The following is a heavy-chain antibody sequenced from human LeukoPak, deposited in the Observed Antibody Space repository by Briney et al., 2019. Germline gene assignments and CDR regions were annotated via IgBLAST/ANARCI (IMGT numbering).Heavy chain of an antibody. V-gene: IGHV3-21*01. J-gene: IGHJ4*02. D-gene: IGHD2-2*02. CDR3: ARDWPFYCSSTSCHSGYYFDY. CDR2: ISSSSSYI. CDR1: GFTFSSYS. Sequence: HPGGSLRLSCAASGFTFSSYSMNWVRQAPGKGLEWVSSISSSSSYIYYADSVKGRFTISRDNAKNSLYLQMNSLRAEDTAVYYCARDWPFYCSSTSCHSGYYFDYWGQGTLVTVSS.